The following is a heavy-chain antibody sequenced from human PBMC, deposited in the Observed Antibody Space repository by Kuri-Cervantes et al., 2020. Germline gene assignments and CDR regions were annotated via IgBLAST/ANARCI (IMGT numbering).Heavy chain of an antibody. CDR2: ISYDGSNK. V-gene: IGHV3-30-3*01. J-gene: IGHJ4*02. CDR1: GFTFSSYA. Sequence: GESLKISCAASGFTFSSYAMHWVRQAPGKGLEWVAVISYDGSNKYYADSVKGRFTISRDNSKNTLYLQMNSLRAEDTAVYYCARGYYDILTGLPPHFDYWGQGTLVTVSS. D-gene: IGHD3-9*01. CDR3: ARGYYDILTGLPPHFDY.